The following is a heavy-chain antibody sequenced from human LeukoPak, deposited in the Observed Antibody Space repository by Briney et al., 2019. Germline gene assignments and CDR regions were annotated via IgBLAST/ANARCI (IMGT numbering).Heavy chain of an antibody. V-gene: IGHV4-30-4*01. Sequence: SETLSLTCTVSGGSISSGDYYWSWIRQPPGKGLEWIGYIYYSGSTYYNPSLKSRVTISVDTSKNQFSLKLSSLTAADTAVYYCARAHYYDSSLLDYWGQGTLVTVSS. D-gene: IGHD3-22*01. CDR2: IYYSGST. CDR3: ARAHYYDSSLLDY. CDR1: GGSISSGDYY. J-gene: IGHJ4*02.